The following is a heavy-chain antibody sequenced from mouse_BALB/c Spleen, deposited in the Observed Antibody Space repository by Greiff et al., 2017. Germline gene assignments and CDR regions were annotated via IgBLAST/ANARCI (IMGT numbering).Heavy chain of an antibody. CDR3: ARWSDRKAMDY. J-gene: IGHJ4*01. CDR1: GFTFSSFG. V-gene: IGHV5-17*02. CDR2: ISSGSSTI. Sequence: EVKLVESGGGLVQPGGSRKLSCAASGFTFSSFGMHWVRQAPEKGLEWVAYISSGSSTIYYADTVKGRFTISRDNPKNTLFLQMTSLRSEDTAMYYCARWSDRKAMDYWGQGTSVTVSS.